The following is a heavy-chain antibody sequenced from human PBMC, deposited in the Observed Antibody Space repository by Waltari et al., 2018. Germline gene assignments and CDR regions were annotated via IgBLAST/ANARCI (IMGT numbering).Heavy chain of an antibody. D-gene: IGHD7-27*01. CDR2: ISSSGSYI. Sequence: EVQLVESGGGLVKPGGSLRLSCAASGFTFSLFSMNWVRQAPGRGLEWVSTISSSGSYISYADSVKCRFTISRDNAKNSVYLQMNSLRVDDTAVYYCTMAPDVPVRPTWGWGQGSLVTVSS. V-gene: IGHV3-21*06. J-gene: IGHJ4*02. CDR1: GFTFSLFS. CDR3: TMAPDVPVRPTWG.